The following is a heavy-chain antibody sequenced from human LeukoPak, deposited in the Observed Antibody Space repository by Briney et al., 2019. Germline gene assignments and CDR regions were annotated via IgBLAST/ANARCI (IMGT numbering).Heavy chain of an antibody. V-gene: IGHV4-59*12. CDR2: IYYSGST. J-gene: IGHJ5*02. CDR3: ARGEYDFWSGYNWFDP. CDR1: GGSISSYY. D-gene: IGHD3-3*01. Sequence: SETLSLTCTVSGGSISSYYWSWIRQPPGKGLEWIGYIYYSGSTNYNPSLKSRVTISVDTSKNQFSLKLSSVTAADTAVYYCARGEYDFWSGYNWFDPWGQGTLVTVSS.